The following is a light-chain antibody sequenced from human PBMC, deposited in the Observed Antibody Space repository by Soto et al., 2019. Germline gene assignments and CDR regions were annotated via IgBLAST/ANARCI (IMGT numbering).Light chain of an antibody. Sequence: EIVLTQSPGTLSLSPGERATLSCRASQSVYKNFLAWYQQKPGQAPRLLTNGASNRATGIPDRFSGSGSGTDFSLTNDRLEPEDFAVYFCQQYGSSPPTCGGGTKVAIK. CDR3: QQYGSSPPT. V-gene: IGKV3-20*01. CDR2: GAS. J-gene: IGKJ4*01. CDR1: QSVYKNF.